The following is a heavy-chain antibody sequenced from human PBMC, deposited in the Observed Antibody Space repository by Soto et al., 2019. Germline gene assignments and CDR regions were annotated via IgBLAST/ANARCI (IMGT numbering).Heavy chain of an antibody. V-gene: IGHV1-18*04. J-gene: IGHJ6*02. D-gene: IGHD2-2*02. CDR3: ARDQVYTYRIPPLTRGMDV. CDR1: GYTFTSYG. CDR2: ISAYNGNT. Sequence: ASVKVSCKASGYTFTSYGISWVRQAPGQGLEWMGWISAYNGNTNYAQKLQGRVTMTTDTSTSTAYMELRSLRSDDTAVYYCARDQVYTYRIPPLTRGMDVWGQGTTATVSS.